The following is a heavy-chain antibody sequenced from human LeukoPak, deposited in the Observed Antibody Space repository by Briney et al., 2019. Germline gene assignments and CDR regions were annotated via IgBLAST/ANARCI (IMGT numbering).Heavy chain of an antibody. J-gene: IGHJ4*02. Sequence: SETLSHTCAVYGGSFSGYYWSWIRQPPGKGLEWIGEINHSGSTNYNPSLKSRVTISVDTSKNQFSLKLSSVTAADTAVYYCARGEWLRSWFAYWGQGTLVTVSS. CDR2: INHSGST. CDR3: ARGEWLRSWFAY. CDR1: GGSFSGYY. V-gene: IGHV4-34*01. D-gene: IGHD5-12*01.